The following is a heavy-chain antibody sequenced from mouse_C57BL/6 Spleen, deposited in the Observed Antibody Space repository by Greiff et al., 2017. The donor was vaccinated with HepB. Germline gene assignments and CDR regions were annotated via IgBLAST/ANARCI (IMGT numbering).Heavy chain of an antibody. CDR3: ARRGLTEKDYFDY. V-gene: IGHV1-19*01. Sequence: EVQLQQSGPVLVKPGASVKMSCKASGYTFTDYYMNWVKQSHGKSLEWIGVINPYNGGTSYNQKFKGKATLTVDKSSSTAYMELNSLTSEDSAVYYCARRGLTEKDYFDYWGQGTTLTVSS. CDR1: GYTFTDYY. CDR2: INPYNGGT. J-gene: IGHJ2*01. D-gene: IGHD4-1*01.